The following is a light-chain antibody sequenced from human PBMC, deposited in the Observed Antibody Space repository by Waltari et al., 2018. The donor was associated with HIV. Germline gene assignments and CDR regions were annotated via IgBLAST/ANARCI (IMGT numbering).Light chain of an antibody. Sequence: EIVLTHSPCTLSLSPEEISTLSCRSSQSVISSYLAWYQQKPGQAPRLLIYGASSRATGIPDRFSGSGSGTEFTLTISRLEPEDFAVYYCQQYGSSPRTFGQGTKVEIK. CDR1: QSVISSY. V-gene: IGKV3-20*01. J-gene: IGKJ1*01. CDR2: GAS. CDR3: QQYGSSPRT.